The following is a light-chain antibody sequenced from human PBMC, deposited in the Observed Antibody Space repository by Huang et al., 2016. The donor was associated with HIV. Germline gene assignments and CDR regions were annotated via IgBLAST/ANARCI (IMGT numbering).Light chain of an antibody. CDR3: QLLNSYPSL. Sequence: IQLTQSPSSLSASVGDRVTITCRASQGISNYLAWASQGNSNYFAWYQQKPGKAPKVLISGASTLQSGVPSRFSASGSGTDFTLTINSLQPEDFATYYCQLLNSYPSLFGGGTKVEIK. CDR2: GAS. CDR1: QGNSNY. V-gene: IGKV1-9*01. J-gene: IGKJ4*01.